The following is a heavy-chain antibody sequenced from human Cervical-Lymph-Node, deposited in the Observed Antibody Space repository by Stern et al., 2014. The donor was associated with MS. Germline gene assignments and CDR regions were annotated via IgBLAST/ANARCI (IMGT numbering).Heavy chain of an antibody. CDR3: ASPGDATAKYGLDV. D-gene: IGHD5-18*01. J-gene: IGHJ6*02. V-gene: IGHV5-51*03. Sequence: EVQLVESGAEVKKPGESLKISCKGSGYSFATYWIGWVRQMPGKGLEWMGIIYPGDSDPRYSPSFQGQVTIPAHKSLTPAYLHWSSLKASDTAMYFCASPGDATAKYGLDVGGQGTTVTVSS. CDR1: GYSFATYW. CDR2: IYPGDSDP.